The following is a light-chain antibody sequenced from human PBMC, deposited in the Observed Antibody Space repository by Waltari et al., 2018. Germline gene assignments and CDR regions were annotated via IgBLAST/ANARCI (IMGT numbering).Light chain of an antibody. CDR1: SSDIGAYKY. J-gene: IGLJ2*01. CDR2: EVD. V-gene: IGLV2-8*01. Sequence: QSALSQSPSASGSPGQTVIISCPGTSSDIGAYKYVSWYQQIPGRAPALIIYEVDRRPPGVPDRFSGSKSGNTASLTVSGLQTEDEGDYYCSSYAGSNKLIFGGVTKLTVL. CDR3: SSYAGSNKLI.